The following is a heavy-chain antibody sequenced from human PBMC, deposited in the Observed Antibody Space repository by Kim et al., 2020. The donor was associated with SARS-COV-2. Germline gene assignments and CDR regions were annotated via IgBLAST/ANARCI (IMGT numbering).Heavy chain of an antibody. CDR1: GFTFSSYS. Sequence: GGSLRLSCAASGFTFSSYSMNWVRQAPGKGLEWVSYISSSSSTIYYADSVKGRFTISRDNAKNSLYLQMNSLRDEDTAVYYCARGEGYCSGGSCYSFRGLLFWGQGTLVTVSS. CDR2: ISSSSSTI. D-gene: IGHD2-15*01. CDR3: ARGEGYCSGGSCYSFRGLLF. J-gene: IGHJ4*02. V-gene: IGHV3-48*02.